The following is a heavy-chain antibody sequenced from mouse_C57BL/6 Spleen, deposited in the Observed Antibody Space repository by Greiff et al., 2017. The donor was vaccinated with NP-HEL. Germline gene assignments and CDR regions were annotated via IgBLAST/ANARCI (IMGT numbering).Heavy chain of an antibody. CDR3: ARDYDGYWYFDV. CDR1: GYTFTSYW. Sequence: QVQLQQSGAELAKPGASVKLSCKASGYTFTSYWMHWVKQRPGQGLEWIGYINPSSGYTKYNQKFKDKPTLTADKSSSTAYMQLSSLTYEDSAVYYCARDYDGYWYFDVWGTGTTVTVSS. CDR2: INPSSGYT. J-gene: IGHJ1*03. D-gene: IGHD2-4*01. V-gene: IGHV1-7*01.